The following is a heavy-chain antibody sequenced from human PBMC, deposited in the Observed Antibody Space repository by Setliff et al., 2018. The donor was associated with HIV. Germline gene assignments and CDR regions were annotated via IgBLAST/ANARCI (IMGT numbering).Heavy chain of an antibody. CDR2: IKQDASEK. Sequence: LRLSCAASGFTFGNNWMSWVRQAPGKGLEWVATIKQDASEKHYVDSVRGRFTISRDNAKNSLFLQMNSLRVEDTAVYYCARGHYSSSSGWGQGTLVTVSS. CDR3: ARGHYSSSSG. V-gene: IGHV3-7*03. D-gene: IGHD6-6*01. J-gene: IGHJ4*02. CDR1: GFTFGNNW.